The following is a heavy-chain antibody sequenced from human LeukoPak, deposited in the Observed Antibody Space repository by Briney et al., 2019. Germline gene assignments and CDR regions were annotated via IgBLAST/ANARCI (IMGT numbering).Heavy chain of an antibody. D-gene: IGHD5-18*01. Sequence: GGSLRLSCAASGFTFSSYNMNWVRQAPGKGLEWVSSISSSSSTIYYADSVKGRFTISRDNAKNSLYLQMNSLRAEDTAVYYCARTSGYSYGAYNWFDPWGQGTLVTVSS. CDR2: ISSSSSTI. CDR1: GFTFSSYN. J-gene: IGHJ5*02. V-gene: IGHV3-48*01. CDR3: ARTSGYSYGAYNWFDP.